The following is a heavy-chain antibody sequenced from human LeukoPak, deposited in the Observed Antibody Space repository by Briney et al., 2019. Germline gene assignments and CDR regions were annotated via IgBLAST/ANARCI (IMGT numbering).Heavy chain of an antibody. CDR1: GFTFSSYA. CDR3: AKDIYGDYSSIDY. J-gene: IGHJ4*02. Sequence: GGSLRLSCAASGFTFSSYAMSWVRQAPGKGLEWVSAISGSGGSTYYADSVKGRFTNSRDNSKNTLYLQMNSLRAGDTAVYYCAKDIYGDYSSIDYWGQGTLVTVSS. V-gene: IGHV3-23*01. D-gene: IGHD4-17*01. CDR2: ISGSGGST.